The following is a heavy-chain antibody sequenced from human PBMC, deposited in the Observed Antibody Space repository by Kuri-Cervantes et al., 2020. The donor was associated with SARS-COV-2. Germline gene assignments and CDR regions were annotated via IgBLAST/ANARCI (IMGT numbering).Heavy chain of an antibody. J-gene: IGHJ5*02. CDR2: INAGNGNT. CDR1: GYTFTSYA. Sequence: ASVKVSCKASGYTFTSYAMHWVRQAPGQRLEWMGWINAGNGNTKYSQKFQGRVTMTTDTSTSTAYMELRSLRSDDTAVYYCARIEPYYDFWSGYLGWFDPWGQGTLVTVSS. CDR3: ARIEPYYDFWSGYLGWFDP. V-gene: IGHV1-3*01. D-gene: IGHD3-3*01.